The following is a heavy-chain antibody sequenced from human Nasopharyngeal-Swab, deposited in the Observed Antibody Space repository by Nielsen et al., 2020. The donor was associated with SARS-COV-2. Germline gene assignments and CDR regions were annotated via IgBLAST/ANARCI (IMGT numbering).Heavy chain of an antibody. CDR2: IKQDGSEK. D-gene: IGHD3-22*01. Sequence: GGSLRLSCAASGFTFSSYWMSWVRQAPGKGLEWVANIKQDGSEKYYVDSVKGRFTISRDNAKNSLYLQMNSLRAEDTAVYYCARSHRDYYDSSGSDDYWGQGTLVTFSS. V-gene: IGHV3-7*03. CDR1: GFTFSSYW. J-gene: IGHJ4*02. CDR3: ARSHRDYYDSSGSDDY.